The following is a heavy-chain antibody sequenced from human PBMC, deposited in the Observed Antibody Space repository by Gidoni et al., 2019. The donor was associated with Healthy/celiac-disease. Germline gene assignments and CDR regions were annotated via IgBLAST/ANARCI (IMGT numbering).Heavy chain of an antibody. D-gene: IGHD2-2*02. CDR3: ARDPRGYCSSTSCYMEVSYYGMDV. Sequence: QVQLVQSGAEVKKPGSSVKVSCKASGGTFSSYAISWVRQAPGQGLEWMGGIIPIFGTANYAQKFQGRVTITADESTSTAYMELSSLRSEDTAVYYCARDPRGYCSSTSCYMEVSYYGMDVWGQGTTVTVSS. CDR1: GGTFSSYA. J-gene: IGHJ6*02. CDR2: IIPIFGTA. V-gene: IGHV1-69*01.